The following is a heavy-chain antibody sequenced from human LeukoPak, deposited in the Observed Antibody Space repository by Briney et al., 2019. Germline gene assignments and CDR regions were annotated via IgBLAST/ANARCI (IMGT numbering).Heavy chain of an antibody. J-gene: IGHJ6*03. Sequence: ASVKVSCKASGGTFSSYAISWVRQAPGQGLEWMGGIIPIFGTANYAQKFQGRVTITADESTSTAYMELSSLRSEDTAVYYCASSPTEHSYYYMDVWGKGTTVTISS. V-gene: IGHV1-69*13. CDR2: IIPIFGTA. CDR1: GGTFSSYA. D-gene: IGHD1-26*01. CDR3: ASSPTEHSYYYMDV.